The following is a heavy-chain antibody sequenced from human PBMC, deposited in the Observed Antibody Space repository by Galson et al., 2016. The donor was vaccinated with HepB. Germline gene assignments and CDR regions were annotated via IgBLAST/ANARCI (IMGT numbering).Heavy chain of an antibody. V-gene: IGHV1-46*01. D-gene: IGHD4/OR15-4a*01. CDR1: GYSFTSYQ. Sequence: SVKVSCKAFGYSFTSYQLHWVRQAPGQGLEWMGVINPSGGDTNYVQKFQGRVTMTRDTSTSTVYLEVSSLRSDDTAVYYCARKGLSGGDWFFDLWGRGTLVTV. J-gene: IGHJ2*01. CDR3: ARKGLSGGDWFFDL. CDR2: INPSGGDT.